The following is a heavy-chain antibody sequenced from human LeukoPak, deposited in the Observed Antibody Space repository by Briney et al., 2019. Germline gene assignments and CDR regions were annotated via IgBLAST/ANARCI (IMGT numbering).Heavy chain of an antibody. D-gene: IGHD3-10*01. J-gene: IGHJ4*02. V-gene: IGHV3-23*01. CDR2: ISGSGGST. CDR3: AKAPSGTFYPYYFDY. Sequence: GGSLRLSCAASGFTFINYAMGWVRQAPGKGLQWVSAISGSGGSTYHADSVEGRFTISRDNSKNTLYLQMNSLRAEDTAVYYCAKAPSGTFYPYYFDYWGQGTLVTVSS. CDR1: GFTFINYA.